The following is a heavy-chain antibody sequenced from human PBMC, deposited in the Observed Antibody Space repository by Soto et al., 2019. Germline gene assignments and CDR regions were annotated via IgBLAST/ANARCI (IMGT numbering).Heavy chain of an antibody. D-gene: IGHD3-9*01. CDR2: ISYDGSNK. J-gene: IGHJ4*02. CDR1: GFTFSSYA. Sequence: PGGSLRLSCAASGFTFSSYAMHWVRQAPGKGLEWVAVISYDGSNKYYADSVKGRFTISRDNSKNTLYLQMNSLRAEDTAVYYCALSFLTGYRSLDYWGQGTLVTVSS. CDR3: ALSFLTGYRSLDY. V-gene: IGHV3-30-3*01.